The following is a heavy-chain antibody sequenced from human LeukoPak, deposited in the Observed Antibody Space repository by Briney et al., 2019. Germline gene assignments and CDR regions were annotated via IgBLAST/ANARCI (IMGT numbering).Heavy chain of an antibody. Sequence: PSETLSLTCAVYGGSFSGYYWSWIRQPPGKGLEWIGSIYYSGSTYYNPSLKSRVTISVDTSKNQFSLKLSSVTAADTAVYYCARHVLLGYCSGGSCYSGFDYWGQGTLVTVSS. CDR3: ARHVLLGYCSGGSCYSGFDY. J-gene: IGHJ4*02. D-gene: IGHD2-15*01. CDR1: GGSFSGYY. CDR2: IYYSGST. V-gene: IGHV4-34*01.